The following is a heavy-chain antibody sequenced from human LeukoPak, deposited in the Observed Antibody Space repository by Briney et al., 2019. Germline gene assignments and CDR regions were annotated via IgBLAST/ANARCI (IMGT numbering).Heavy chain of an antibody. V-gene: IGHV3-48*04. CDR2: ISSSSSTI. J-gene: IGHJ2*01. CDR1: GFTFSSYS. CDR3: AREEYSGSLYRAWYFDL. D-gene: IGHD1-26*01. Sequence: GGSLRLSCAASGFTFSSYSMNWVRQAPGKGLEWVSYISSSSSTIYYADSVKGRFTISRDNAKNSLYLQMNSLRAEDTAVYYCAREEYSGSLYRAWYFDLWGRGTLVTVSS.